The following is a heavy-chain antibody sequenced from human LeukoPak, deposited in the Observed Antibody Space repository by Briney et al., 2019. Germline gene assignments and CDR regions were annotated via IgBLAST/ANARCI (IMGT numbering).Heavy chain of an antibody. V-gene: IGHV3-7*01. CDR2: IKEDGSAQ. D-gene: IGHD2-21*01. Sequence: GGSLRLSCAASGFTFNGYWMSWVRQAPGKGLEWVANIKEDGSAQYYVGSVKGRFTISRDNAQNSVYLQMNSLRVEDTAVYYCARGLCGGDCYDYWGQGNLVTVSS. CDR1: GFTFNGYW. CDR3: ARGLCGGDCYDY. J-gene: IGHJ4*02.